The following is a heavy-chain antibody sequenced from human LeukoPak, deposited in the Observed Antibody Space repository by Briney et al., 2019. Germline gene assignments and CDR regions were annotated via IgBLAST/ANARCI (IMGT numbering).Heavy chain of an antibody. CDR2: ISGSGGST. Sequence: GGSLRLSCAASGFTFSSYAMSWVRQAPGKGLEWVSAISGSGGSTYYADSVKGRFTISRDNSKNTLYLQMNSLRAEDTAVYYCAKDHGGWELLNPFDYWGQGTLVTVSS. CDR1: GFTFSSYA. J-gene: IGHJ4*02. D-gene: IGHD1-26*01. CDR3: AKDHGGWELLNPFDY. V-gene: IGHV3-23*01.